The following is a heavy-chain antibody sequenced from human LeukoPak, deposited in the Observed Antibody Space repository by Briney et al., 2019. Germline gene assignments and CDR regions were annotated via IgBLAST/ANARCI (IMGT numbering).Heavy chain of an antibody. J-gene: IGHJ4*02. CDR2: IYHSGSI. CDR1: GYSISNGYY. Sequence: SETLSLTCTVSGYSISNGYYWGWIRQPPGKGLEWIGSIYHSGSIYYNPSLKSRVTISVDTSKNQLSLKLSSVTAADTAVYYCARRASKRITMVRGRGYYFDYWGQGTLVTVSS. V-gene: IGHV4-38-2*02. D-gene: IGHD3-10*01. CDR3: ARRASKRITMVRGRGYYFDY.